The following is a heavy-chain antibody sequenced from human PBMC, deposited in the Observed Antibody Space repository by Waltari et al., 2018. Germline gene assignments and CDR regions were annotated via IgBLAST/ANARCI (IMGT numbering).Heavy chain of an antibody. CDR2: ISTSSAYI. D-gene: IGHD6-13*01. Sequence: EVQLVESGGGLVKPGGPLRLSCAASGFTFSHYSMTWVRQAPGKGLEWVSSISTSSAYIYYADSVKGRFTISRDNAKNSLYLQMNSLRAEDMAVYYCAREYSNSWYCDYWGQGTLVTVSS. J-gene: IGHJ4*02. CDR1: GFTFSHYS. V-gene: IGHV3-21*01. CDR3: AREYSNSWYCDY.